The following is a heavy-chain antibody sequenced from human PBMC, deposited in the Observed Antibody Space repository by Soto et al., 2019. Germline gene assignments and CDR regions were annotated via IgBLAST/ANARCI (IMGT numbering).Heavy chain of an antibody. D-gene: IGHD6-19*01. CDR1: GFTVSTNY. V-gene: IGHV3-53*01. Sequence: EVQRVESGGGLIQPGGSLRLSCAASGFTVSTNYMSWVRQAPGKGLEWVSVIYSGGSTYYADYVKGRFTISRDTSKNTLYLQLNGLRAEDTTVYYCARRTDAVAAAFDYWGQGTLVTVSA. CDR3: ARRTDAVAAAFDY. J-gene: IGHJ4*02. CDR2: IYSGGST.